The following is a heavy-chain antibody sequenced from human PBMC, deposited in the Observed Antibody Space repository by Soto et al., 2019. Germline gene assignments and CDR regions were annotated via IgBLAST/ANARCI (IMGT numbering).Heavy chain of an antibody. CDR1: GDTFPRYD. V-gene: IGHV1-8*01. D-gene: IGHD3-3*01. J-gene: IGHJ6*03. Sequence: GASGKVSCQGSGDTFPRYDINWGGQATGKGGGWMGWMNPHSGKTGYAQKFQGRVTMTRNTSISTAYMELSSLRSEDTAVYYCARGNAGFWSGSYYYYYMDVWGKGTTVTVSS. CDR2: MNPHSGKT. CDR3: ARGNAGFWSGSYYYYYMDV.